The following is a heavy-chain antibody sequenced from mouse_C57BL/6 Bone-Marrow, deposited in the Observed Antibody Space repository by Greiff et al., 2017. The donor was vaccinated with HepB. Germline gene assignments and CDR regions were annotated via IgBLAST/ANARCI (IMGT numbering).Heavy chain of an antibody. Sequence: VQLQQPGAELVKPGASVKMSCKASGYTFTSYWITWVKQRPGQGLEWIGDIYPGSGSTNYNEKFKSKATLTVDTSSSTSYMQLSSLTSEDSAVYYCARDIGVTTVVPYYFDYWGQGTTLTVSS. D-gene: IGHD1-1*01. V-gene: IGHV1-55*01. CDR2: IYPGSGST. CDR3: ARDIGVTTVVPYYFDY. CDR1: GYTFTSYW. J-gene: IGHJ2*01.